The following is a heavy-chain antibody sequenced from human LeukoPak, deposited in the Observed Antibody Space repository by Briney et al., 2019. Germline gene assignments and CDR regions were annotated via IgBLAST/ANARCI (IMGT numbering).Heavy chain of an antibody. V-gene: IGHV3-53*01. D-gene: IGHD3-10*01. CDR1: GFTVSSNY. Sequence: HPGGSLRLSCAASGFTVSSNYMSWVRQAPGKGLEWVSVIYSGGSTYYADSVKGRFTISRDNSKNTLYLQMNSLRAEDTAVYYYARGRNPRAMVRGVPGWFDPWGQGTLVTVSS. J-gene: IGHJ5*02. CDR2: IYSGGST. CDR3: ARGRNPRAMVRGVPGWFDP.